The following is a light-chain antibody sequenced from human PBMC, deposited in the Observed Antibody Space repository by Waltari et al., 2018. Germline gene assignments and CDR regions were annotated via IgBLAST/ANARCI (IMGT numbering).Light chain of an antibody. CDR3: QSYDSSLSGVL. V-gene: IGLV1-40*01. Sequence: QSVLTQPPSVSGAPGQRITISCTGTSPNIGARYDVHWYLQLPGTAPKLLMRGNNNRPSGVPDRFSASKSDTSASLAITGLQAEDEADYYCQSYDSSLSGVLFGGGTKLTVL. CDR2: GNN. J-gene: IGLJ2*01. CDR1: SPNIGARYD.